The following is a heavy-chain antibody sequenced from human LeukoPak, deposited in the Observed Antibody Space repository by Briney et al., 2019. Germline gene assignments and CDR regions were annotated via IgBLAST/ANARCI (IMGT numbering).Heavy chain of an antibody. J-gene: IGHJ5*02. CDR3: ARDYGAITIFGGFDP. CDR1: GFTFSSYA. D-gene: IGHD3-3*01. CDR2: ISYDGSNK. V-gene: IGHV3-30-3*01. Sequence: PGGSLRLSCAASGFTFSSYAMHWVRQAPGKGLEWVAVISYDGSNKYYADSVKGRFTISRDNSKNTLYLQMNSLRAEDTAVYYCARDYGAITIFGGFDPWGQGTLVTVSS.